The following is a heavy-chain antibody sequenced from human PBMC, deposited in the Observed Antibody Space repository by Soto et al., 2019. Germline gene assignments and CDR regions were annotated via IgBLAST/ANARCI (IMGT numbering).Heavy chain of an antibody. J-gene: IGHJ4*02. D-gene: IGHD6-19*01. CDR2: VSASGGNK. CDR1: GFAFSNFA. V-gene: IGHV3-23*01. CDR3: AKQMYPSGSSLFDD. Sequence: EVQLLESGGGLVQPGGSLRLSCAASGFAFSNFALSWVRQAPGKGLEWVSAVSASGGNKYYADPVTGRFTISRDNSKNTLLLQMDSLRAEDTAVYFCAKQMYPSGSSLFDDWGQGTLVTVSS.